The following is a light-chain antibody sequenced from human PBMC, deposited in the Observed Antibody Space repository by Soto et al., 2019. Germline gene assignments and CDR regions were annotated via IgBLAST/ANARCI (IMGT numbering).Light chain of an antibody. CDR2: GTS. CDR1: QSVSSNY. V-gene: IGKV3-20*01. J-gene: IGKJ2*01. Sequence: DIVLTQSPGTLSLSPGERATLSCRASQSVSSNYLAWYQQKPGQAPRLLIYGTSSRATGTPERFSGSGSGTDFPLTISRLEPEDFAVYYCQQYGSSPPYTFGQGTKVDIK. CDR3: QQYGSSPPYT.